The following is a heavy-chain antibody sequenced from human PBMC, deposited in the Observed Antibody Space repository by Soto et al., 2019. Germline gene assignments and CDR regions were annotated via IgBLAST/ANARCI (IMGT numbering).Heavy chain of an antibody. J-gene: IGHJ6*02. D-gene: IGHD2-21*02. CDR1: GFSLSTSGVG. CDR2: IYWDDDK. CDR3: AHSRCGGDCLQSYSSHYYYGMDV. V-gene: IGHV2-5*02. Sequence: QITLKESGPTLVRPTQTLTLTCTFSGFSLSTSGVGVGWIRQPPGKALEWLALIYWDDDKRYSPSLKSRLTITQATSKNQVVLTMTNMDPVDTATYYCAHSRCGGDCLQSYSSHYYYGMDVWGQGTTVTVSS.